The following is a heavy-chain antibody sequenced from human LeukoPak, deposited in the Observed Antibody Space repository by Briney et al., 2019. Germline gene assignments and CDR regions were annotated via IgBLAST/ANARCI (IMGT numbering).Heavy chain of an antibody. V-gene: IGHV1-18*01. CDR1: GYTFTSYG. CDR3: VITGYYYGSGTELDY. J-gene: IGHJ4*02. CDR2: IGAYNGNT. Sequence: ASVKVSCKASGYTFTSYGISWVRQAPGQGLEWMGWIGAYNGNTNYAQKLQGRVTMTTDTSTSTAYMELRSLRSDDTAVYYCVITGYYYGSGTELDYWGQGTLVTVSS. D-gene: IGHD3-10*01.